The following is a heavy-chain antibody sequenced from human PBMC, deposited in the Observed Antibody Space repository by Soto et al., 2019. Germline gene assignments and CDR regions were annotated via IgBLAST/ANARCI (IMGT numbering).Heavy chain of an antibody. CDR1: GDSISSDY. J-gene: IGHJ5*02. CDR3: ARGRNVLLWFGERGWFDP. Sequence: SVTLSLTCTVSGDSISSDYWSWVRQPPEKGLEWVGYMYYDGSTGYDGSTSYNPSLKSRVTISGDTSKNQFSLKLSSVTAADTAVYYCARGRNVLLWFGERGWFDPWGQGTLVTVSS. D-gene: IGHD3-10*01. CDR2: MYYDGSTGYDGST. V-gene: IGHV4-59*12.